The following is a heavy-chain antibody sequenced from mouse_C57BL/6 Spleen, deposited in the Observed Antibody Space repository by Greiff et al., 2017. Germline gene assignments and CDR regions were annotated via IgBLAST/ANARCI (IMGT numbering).Heavy chain of an antibody. D-gene: IGHD1-1*01. V-gene: IGHV1-26*01. CDR2: INPNNGGT. Sequence: VQLQQSGPELVKPGASVKISCKASGYTFTDYYLNWVKQSHGKSLEWIGDINPNNGGTSYNQKFKGKATLTVDKSSSTDYMELRSLTSENSAVYYCARPLYGSSYGYFDVWGTGTTVTVSS. J-gene: IGHJ1*03. CDR1: GYTFTDYY. CDR3: ARPLYGSSYGYFDV.